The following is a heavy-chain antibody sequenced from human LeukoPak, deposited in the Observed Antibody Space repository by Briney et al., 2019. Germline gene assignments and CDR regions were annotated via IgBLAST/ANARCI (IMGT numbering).Heavy chain of an antibody. CDR3: ARGRLVGATTFDY. D-gene: IGHD1-26*01. Sequence: KTSETLSLTCTVSGGSISSSSYYWGWIRQPPGKGLEWIGSIYYSGSTYYNPSLKSRVTISVDTSKNQFSLKLSSVTAADTAVYYCARGRLVGATTFDYWGQGTLVTVSS. CDR2: IYYSGST. V-gene: IGHV4-39*01. CDR1: GGSISSSSYY. J-gene: IGHJ4*02.